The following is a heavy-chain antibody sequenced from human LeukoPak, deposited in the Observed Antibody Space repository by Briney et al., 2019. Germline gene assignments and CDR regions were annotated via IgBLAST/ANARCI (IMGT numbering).Heavy chain of an antibody. V-gene: IGHV6-1*01. CDR2: TYYRSKWYN. Sequence: SQTLPLTCAISGDSVSSKSTAWNWIRQSPSRGLEWLGRTYYRSKWYNGYAVSVKSRITINPDTSKNQFSLQLNSVTAADTAVYYCARLGRCYHYYYYGMDVWGQGTTVTVSS. J-gene: IGHJ6*02. CDR1: GDSVSSKSTA. CDR3: ARLGRCYHYYYYGMDV. D-gene: IGHD3-16*02.